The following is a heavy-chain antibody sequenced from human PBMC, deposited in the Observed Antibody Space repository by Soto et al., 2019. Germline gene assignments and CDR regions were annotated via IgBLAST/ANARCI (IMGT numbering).Heavy chain of an antibody. CDR1: GFTFSNFE. CDR2: INTAGSTK. CDR3: ARAECSNPTSLTAYYSYGLDV. V-gene: IGHV3-48*03. J-gene: IGHJ6*02. D-gene: IGHD2-2*01. Sequence: GGSLRLSCAASGFTFSNFEMHWVRQAPGKGLEWVSYINTAGSTKYYAESVKGRFTISRDNARNSLFLQMNSLRAEDTAVYYCARAECSNPTSLTAYYSYGLDVWGQGTTVTVSS.